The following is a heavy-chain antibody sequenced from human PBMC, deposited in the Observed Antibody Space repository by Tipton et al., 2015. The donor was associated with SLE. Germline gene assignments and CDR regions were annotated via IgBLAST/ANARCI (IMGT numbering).Heavy chain of an antibody. CDR3: ARVRSGWYAVY. CDR2: IYYSGST. J-gene: IGHJ4*02. CDR1: GGSISSSSYY. V-gene: IGHV4-39*07. D-gene: IGHD6-19*01. Sequence: TLSLTCTVSGGSISSSSYYWGWIRQPPGKGLEWIGSIYYSGSTYHNPSLKSRVTISVDTSKNQFSLKLSSVTAADTAVYYCARVRSGWYAVYWGQGTLVTVSS.